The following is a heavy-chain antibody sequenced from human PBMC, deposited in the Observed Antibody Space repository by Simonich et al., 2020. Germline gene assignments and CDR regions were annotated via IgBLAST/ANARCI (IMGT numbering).Heavy chain of an antibody. CDR2: INPNSGGT. Sequence: QVQLVQSGAEVKKPGASVKVSCKASGYTFTGYFMPWGGQAPGQGLEWMGWINPNSGGTNDAQKFQGRVTMTRDTSISTAYMELSRLRSDDTAVYYCARDRAARYYYYYYMDVWGKGTTVTVSS. V-gene: IGHV1-2*02. J-gene: IGHJ6*03. CDR3: ARDRAARYYYYYYMDV. D-gene: IGHD6-6*01. CDR1: GYTFTGYF.